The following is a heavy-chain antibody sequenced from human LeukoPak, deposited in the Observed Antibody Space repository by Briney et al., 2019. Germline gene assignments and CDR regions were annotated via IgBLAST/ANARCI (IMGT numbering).Heavy chain of an antibody. CDR1: GGSISSSSYY. J-gene: IGHJ6*03. Sequence: SETLSLTCTVSGGSISSSSYYWGWIRQPPGKGLEWIGSIYYSGSTYYNPSLKSRVTISVDTSKNQFSLKLSSVTAADTAVYYCARVTGIYCSSTSCCTYYYYYMDVWGKGTTVTVSS. V-gene: IGHV4-39*07. D-gene: IGHD2-2*02. CDR3: ARVTGIYCSSTSCCTYYYYYMDV. CDR2: IYYSGST.